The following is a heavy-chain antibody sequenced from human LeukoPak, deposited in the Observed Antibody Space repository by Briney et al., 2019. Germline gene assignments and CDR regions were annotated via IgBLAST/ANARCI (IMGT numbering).Heavy chain of an antibody. V-gene: IGHV3-74*01. D-gene: IGHD3-22*01. CDR2: INSDGSST. CDR1: GVTFRSYC. Sequence: PGGSLRLSCAASGVTFRSYCMRWVRQAPGKGLVWVSQINSDGSSTNYADSVKGRFTISRDNAKNTLYLHMNSLRAEDTAVYYCARGEVVVRSGYWGQGTLVTVSS. J-gene: IGHJ4*02. CDR3: ARGEVVVRSGY.